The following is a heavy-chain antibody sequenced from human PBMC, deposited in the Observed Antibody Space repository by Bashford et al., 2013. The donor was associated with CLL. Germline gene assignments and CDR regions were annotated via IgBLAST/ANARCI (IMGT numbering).Heavy chain of an antibody. D-gene: IGHD3-22*01. Sequence: SVKVSCKASGGTFSTSAISWVRQAPGQGLEWMGGITPIFGTATYAQKFQGRVTITADESKTTVYMELRSLRSEDTAVYYCARDRDHYYDTVGDSGWFDPVGPGTLVTVSS. CDR1: GGTFSTSA. J-gene: IGHJ5*02. CDR2: ITPIFGTA. CDR3: ARDRDHYYDTVGDSGWFDP. V-gene: IGHV1-69*13.